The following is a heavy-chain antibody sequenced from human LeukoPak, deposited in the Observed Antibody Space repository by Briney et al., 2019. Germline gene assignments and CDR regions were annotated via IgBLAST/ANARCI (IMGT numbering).Heavy chain of an antibody. D-gene: IGHD6-13*01. J-gene: IGHJ4*02. CDR2: ISGSGYNT. CDR1: GFTFSDYA. CDR3: AKGHTSNWYAFEY. Sequence: GGSLRLSCAASGFTFSDYAMSWVRQAPGKGLEWVSVISGSGYNTYYADSVKGRFTISRDKSKNTLSLQMNSLRAEDAAIYYCAKGHTSNWYAFEYWGQGTLVTVSS. V-gene: IGHV3-23*01.